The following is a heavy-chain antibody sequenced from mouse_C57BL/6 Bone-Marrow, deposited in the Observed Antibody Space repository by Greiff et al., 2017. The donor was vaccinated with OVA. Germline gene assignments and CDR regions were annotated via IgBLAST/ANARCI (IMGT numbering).Heavy chain of an antibody. CDR2: IDPSDSYT. D-gene: IGHD2-3*01. CDR1: GYTFTSYW. Sequence: VQLQQPGAELVMPGASVKLSCKASGYTFTSYWMHWVKQRPGQGLEWIGEIDPSDSYTNYNQKFKGKSTLTVDKSSSTAYMQLSSLTSEDTAVYYCARLHDGYYFDYWGQGTTLTVSS. CDR3: ARLHDGYYFDY. J-gene: IGHJ2*01. V-gene: IGHV1-69*01.